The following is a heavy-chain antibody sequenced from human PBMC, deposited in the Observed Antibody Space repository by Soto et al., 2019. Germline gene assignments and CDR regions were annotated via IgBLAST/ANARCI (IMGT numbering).Heavy chain of an antibody. Sequence: ASVKVSCKVSGYTLTELSMHWVRQAPGKGLEWMGGFDPEDGETIYAQKFQGRVTMTEDTSTDTAYMELSSLRSEDTAWYYCATSKRDIVVVPAAEYYYYYYYMDVWGKGTTVTVSS. D-gene: IGHD2-2*01. CDR1: GYTLTELS. V-gene: IGHV1-24*01. CDR3: ATSKRDIVVVPAAEYYYYYYYMDV. CDR2: FDPEDGET. J-gene: IGHJ6*03.